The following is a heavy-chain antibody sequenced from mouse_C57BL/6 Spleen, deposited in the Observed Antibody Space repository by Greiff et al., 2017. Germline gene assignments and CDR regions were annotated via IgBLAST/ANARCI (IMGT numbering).Heavy chain of an antibody. V-gene: IGHV1-69*01. D-gene: IGHD1-1*01. CDR1: GYTFTSYW. CDR3: ARRVYYYGRSYWYVDG. CDR2: IDPSDSYT. J-gene: IGHJ1*03. Sequence: QVQLQQPGAELVMPGASVKLSCKASGYTFTSYWMHWVKQRPGQGLEWIGEIDPSDSYTNYNQKFKGKSTLTVDKSSSTAYMQRSSLTSEDSAVYYCARRVYYYGRSYWYVDGWGTGTTGTVAA.